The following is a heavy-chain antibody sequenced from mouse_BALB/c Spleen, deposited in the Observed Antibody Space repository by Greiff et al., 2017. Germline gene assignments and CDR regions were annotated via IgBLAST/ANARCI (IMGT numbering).Heavy chain of an antibody. CDR3: ARHYGSSGTY. CDR1: GYSITSDYA. J-gene: IGHJ3*01. CDR2: ISYSGST. V-gene: IGHV3-2*02. Sequence: EVQLQESGPGLVKPSQSLSLTCTVTGYSITSDYAWNWIRQFPGNKLEWMGYISYSGSTSYNPSLKSRISITRDTSKNQFFLQLNSVTTEDTATYYCARHYGSSGTYWGQGTLVTVSA. D-gene: IGHD1-1*01.